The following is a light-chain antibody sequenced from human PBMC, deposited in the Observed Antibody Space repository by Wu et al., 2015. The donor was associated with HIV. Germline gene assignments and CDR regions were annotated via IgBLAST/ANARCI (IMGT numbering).Light chain of an antibody. J-gene: IGKJ4*01. Sequence: RASQSVNTYFRSGIKQKPRPGLPGVLIYDTLXRATGIPARFSGSGSGTEFNLTISSLEAEDSAVYYCQQRSNWPPTFGGGTNVEIK. CDR2: DTL. CDR1: QSVNTY. CDR3: QQRSNWPPT. V-gene: IGKV3-11*01.